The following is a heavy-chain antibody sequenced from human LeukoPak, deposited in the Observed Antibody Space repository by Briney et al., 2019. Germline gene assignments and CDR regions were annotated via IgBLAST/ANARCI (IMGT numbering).Heavy chain of an antibody. CDR3: ARDHGFVVVPAAKGPDY. CDR1: GFTFSSYS. V-gene: IGHV3-21*01. D-gene: IGHD2-2*01. Sequence: GGSLRLSCAASGFTFSSYSMNWVRQAPGKGLEWVSSISSSSSYIYYADSVKGRFTISRDNAKNSLYLQMNSLRAEDTAVYYCARDHGFVVVPAAKGPDYWGQGTLVTVSS. CDR2: ISSSSSYI. J-gene: IGHJ4*02.